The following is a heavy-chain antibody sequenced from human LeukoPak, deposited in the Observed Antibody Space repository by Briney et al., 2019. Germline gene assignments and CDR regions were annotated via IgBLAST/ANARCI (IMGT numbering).Heavy chain of an antibody. D-gene: IGHD6-13*01. J-gene: IGHJ4*02. CDR2: INHSGST. CDR3: ARAGDSSSWYYFDY. CDR1: GGSLSGYY. V-gene: IGHV4-34*01. Sequence: SETLSLTCAVYGGSLSGYYWSWIRQPSGKGLEWIGEINHSGSTNYNPSLKSRVTISVDTSKNQFSLKLSSVTAADTAVYYCARAGDSSSWYYFDYWGQGTLVTVSS.